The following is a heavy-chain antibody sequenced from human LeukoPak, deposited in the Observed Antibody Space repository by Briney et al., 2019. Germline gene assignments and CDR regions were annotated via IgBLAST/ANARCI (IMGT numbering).Heavy chain of an antibody. J-gene: IGHJ4*02. D-gene: IGHD5-18*01. CDR1: GGSISSSDYY. CDR2: LSYSGTT. CDR3: ARGLQLWFKLFDY. Sequence: SETLSLTCSVSGGSISSSDYYWGWIRQPPGKGLEWIGSLSYSGTTYYNPSLRSRVTISIDTSKNQFSLKLSSVTAADTAVYYCARGLQLWFKLFDYWGQGTLVTVSS. V-gene: IGHV4-39*07.